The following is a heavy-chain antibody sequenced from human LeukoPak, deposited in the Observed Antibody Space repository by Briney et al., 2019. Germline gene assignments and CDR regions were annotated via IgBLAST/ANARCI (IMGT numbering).Heavy chain of an antibody. CDR3: ARDRGDIVVVPAAIDYYYYGMDV. CDR2: ISYDGSNK. D-gene: IGHD2-2*01. Sequence: PGRSLRLSCAASGFTFSSYAMHWVRQAPGKGLEWVAVISYDGSNKYYADSVKGRFTISRDNSKNTLYLQMNSLRAEDTAVYYCARDRGDIVVVPAAIDYYYYGMDVWGQGTTVTVSS. J-gene: IGHJ6*02. CDR1: GFTFSSYA. V-gene: IGHV3-30-3*01.